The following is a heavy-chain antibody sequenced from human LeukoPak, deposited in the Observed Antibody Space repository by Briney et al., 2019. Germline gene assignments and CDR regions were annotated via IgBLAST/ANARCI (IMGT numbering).Heavy chain of an antibody. CDR3: AKTYYYDSSGYYYLGWFDP. D-gene: IGHD3-22*01. CDR1: GFTFNNYV. V-gene: IGHV3-23*01. CDR2: ISASAAMT. Sequence: GGSLRLSCEASGFTFNNYVMTWVRQAPGKGLEWVSSISASAAMTYYADSVKGRFTVSRDNSKNTVYLQMNSLRAEDTAVYYCAKTYYYDSSGYYYLGWFDPWGQGTLVTVSS. J-gene: IGHJ5*02.